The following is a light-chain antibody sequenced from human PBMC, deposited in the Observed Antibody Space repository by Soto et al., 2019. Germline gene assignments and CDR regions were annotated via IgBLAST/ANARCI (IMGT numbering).Light chain of an antibody. Sequence: SLSPGEGATLSWQASQRVSSSLAWYQQKPGQAPRLLIYGASSRATGIPDRFSGSGSCTDVTLTISRLEPEDFSVYYCQQYGSSPQITFGQGTRLEIK. J-gene: IGKJ5*01. CDR1: QRVSSS. CDR2: GAS. V-gene: IGKV3-20*01. CDR3: QQYGSSPQIT.